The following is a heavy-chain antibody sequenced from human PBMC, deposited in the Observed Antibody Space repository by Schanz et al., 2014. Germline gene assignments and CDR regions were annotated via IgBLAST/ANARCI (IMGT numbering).Heavy chain of an antibody. CDR3: ARDFSAYVGNYFDY. CDR2: IIPIHGIV. J-gene: IGHJ4*02. Sequence: QVQLIQSGAEVKKPGASVKVSCKASGGTFSTYPINWLRQAPGQGLEWMGRIIPIHGIVNYAQRFQDRVRITADKSTSTAYMELRSLRSDDTAVYYCARDFSAYVGNYFDYWGQGTLVTVSS. CDR1: GGTFSTYP. V-gene: IGHV1-69*09. D-gene: IGHD5-12*01.